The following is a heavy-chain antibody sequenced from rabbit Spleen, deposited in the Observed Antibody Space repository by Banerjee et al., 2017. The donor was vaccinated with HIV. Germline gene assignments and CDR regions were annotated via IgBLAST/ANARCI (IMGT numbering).Heavy chain of an antibody. CDR2: INTLSNRR. V-gene: IGHV1S45*01. CDR3: ARDLARVIGCNFNL. CDR1: VVSVSDKDV. J-gene: IGHJ4*01. Sequence: EQLEESGGGLVKPEGSLILTCKAAVVSVSDKDVMCWVRQAPGKALEWIACINTLSNRRVTARWAKGRLHMSKASSTAVTLQMTSMTAADPATYYCARDLARVIGCNFNLWGPGSLVTVS. D-gene: IGHD1-1*01.